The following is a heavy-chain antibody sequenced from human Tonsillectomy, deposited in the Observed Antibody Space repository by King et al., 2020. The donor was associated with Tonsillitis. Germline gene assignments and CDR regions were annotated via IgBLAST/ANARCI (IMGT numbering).Heavy chain of an antibody. CDR2: IYYSGST. CDR1: GGSISSYY. V-gene: IGHV4-59*12. J-gene: IGHJ6*03. Sequence: QLQESGPGLVKPSETLSLTCTVSGGSISSYYWSWIRQPPGKGLEWIGYIYYSGSTKYNPSLKRRVTISVDTSKNQLSLKLSSVTAADTAVYYCARDKYNWNSNYYYYYMDVWGKGTTVTVSS. D-gene: IGHD1-7*01. CDR3: ARDKYNWNSNYYYYYMDV.